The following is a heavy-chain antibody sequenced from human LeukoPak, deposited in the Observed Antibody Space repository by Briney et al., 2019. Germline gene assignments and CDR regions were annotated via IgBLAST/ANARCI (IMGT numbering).Heavy chain of an antibody. J-gene: IGHJ4*02. CDR3: ARPNDFWGSYYPY. CDR1: GYSISSGYY. Sequence: PSETLSLTCTVSGYSISSGYYWGWIRQPPGKGLEWIGSFYHSGSTYYNPSLKSRVTISVDTSKNQFSLKLSSVTAADTAVYYCARPNDFWGSYYPYWGQGALVTVSS. D-gene: IGHD3-3*01. V-gene: IGHV4-38-2*02. CDR2: FYHSGST.